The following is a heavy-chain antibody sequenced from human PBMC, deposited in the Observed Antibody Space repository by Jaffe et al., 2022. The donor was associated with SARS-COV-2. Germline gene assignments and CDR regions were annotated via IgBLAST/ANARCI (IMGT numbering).Heavy chain of an antibody. J-gene: IGHJ4*02. D-gene: IGHD3-3*01. CDR2: ISKSGDKR. Sequence: ELQLVESGGDLVQPGGSLRLSCAASGYIFSVSDMIWVRQAPGQGLEWVSYISKSGDKRSYADSVKGRFTVSRDNTKNSLYLQMNSLRVEDTSVYYCAREMGLGVISPYSDYWGQGTLVTVSS. CDR1: GYIFSVSD. CDR3: AREMGLGVISPYSDY. V-gene: IGHV3-48*03.